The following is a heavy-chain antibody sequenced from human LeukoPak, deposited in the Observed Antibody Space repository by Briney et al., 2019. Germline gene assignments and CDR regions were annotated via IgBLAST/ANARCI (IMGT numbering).Heavy chain of an antibody. D-gene: IGHD3-22*01. CDR3: ARPMSDDSSGYYSPFDY. CDR2: INTNTGNP. Sequence: ASVKVSCKASGYTFTSYAMNWVRQAPGQGLEWMGWINTNTGNPTYAQGFTGRFVFSLDTSVSTAYLQISSLKAEGTAVYYCARPMSDDSSGYYSPFDYWGQGTLVTVSS. CDR1: GYTFTSYA. V-gene: IGHV7-4-1*02. J-gene: IGHJ4*02.